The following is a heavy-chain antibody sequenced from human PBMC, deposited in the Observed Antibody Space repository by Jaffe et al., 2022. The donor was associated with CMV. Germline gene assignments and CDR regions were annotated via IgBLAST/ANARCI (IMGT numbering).Heavy chain of an antibody. J-gene: IGHJ6*03. CDR3: ARAPVTTIGLYYYYMDV. CDR2: INPSGGST. V-gene: IGHV1-46*01. Sequence: QVQLVQSGAEVKKPGASVKVSCKASGYTFTSYYMHWVRQAPGQGLEWMGIINPSGGSTSYAQKFQGRVTMTRDTSTSTVYMELSSLRSEDTAVYYCARAPVTTIGLYYYYMDVWGKGTTVTVSS. CDR1: GYTFTSYY. D-gene: IGHD4-4*01.